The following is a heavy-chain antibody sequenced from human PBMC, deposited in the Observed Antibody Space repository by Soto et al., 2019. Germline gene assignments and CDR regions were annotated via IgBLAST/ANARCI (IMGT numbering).Heavy chain of an antibody. CDR1: GYSFTNYW. J-gene: IGHJ5*02. Sequence: GESLKISCKGSGYSFTNYWISWVRQMPGKGLEWVGRIDPSDSYTKHSPSFQGHVTISADKSISTAYLQWSSLKASDTAMYYCARQYCRSTSCYIGWFDPWGQGTLVTVSS. CDR3: ARQYCRSTSCYIGWFDP. CDR2: IDPSDSYT. D-gene: IGHD2-2*02. V-gene: IGHV5-10-1*01.